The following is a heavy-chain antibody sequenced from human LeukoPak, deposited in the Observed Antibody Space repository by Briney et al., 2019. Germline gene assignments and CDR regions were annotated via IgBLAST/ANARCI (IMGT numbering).Heavy chain of an antibody. Sequence: SETLSLTCTVSGGSISSYYWSWIRQPAGKGLEWIGRIYASGSTSYNPSLKSRVTMSVDTSKNQFSLKLSSVTAADTAVYYCASNGVTSGPFDYWGQGTMVTVSS. D-gene: IGHD4-11*01. CDR3: ASNGVTSGPFDY. V-gene: IGHV4-4*07. J-gene: IGHJ4*02. CDR1: GGSISSYY. CDR2: IYASGST.